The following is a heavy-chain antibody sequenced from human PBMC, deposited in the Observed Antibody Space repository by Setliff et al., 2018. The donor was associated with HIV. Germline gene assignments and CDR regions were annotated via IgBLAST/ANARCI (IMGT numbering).Heavy chain of an antibody. J-gene: IGHJ3*02. Sequence: ASVKVSCKTSGYTFMNYDINWVRQATGQGLEWMGWMNPNSSNSGYAQNFQGRVTMTLDTSIRTAYMELSSLKSEDTAVYYCTREGYSVDAFDIWGQGTMVTVSS. CDR3: TREGYSVDAFDI. CDR1: GYTFMNYD. D-gene: IGHD4-4*01. CDR2: MNPNSSNS. V-gene: IGHV1-8*02.